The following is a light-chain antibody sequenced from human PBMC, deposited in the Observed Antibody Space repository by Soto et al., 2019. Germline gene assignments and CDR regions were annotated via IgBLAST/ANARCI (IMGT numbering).Light chain of an antibody. Sequence: QSALTQPPSASGSPGQSVTISCTGTSSDVGGYNYVSWYQQHPGKAPKVMIYEVSKRPSGVPDRFSGSKSGNTASLTVSGLQAEDEADYYCSSYAGTSYVFGTGTQLTVL. V-gene: IGLV2-8*01. CDR3: SSYAGTSYV. CDR1: SSDVGGYNY. J-gene: IGLJ1*01. CDR2: EVS.